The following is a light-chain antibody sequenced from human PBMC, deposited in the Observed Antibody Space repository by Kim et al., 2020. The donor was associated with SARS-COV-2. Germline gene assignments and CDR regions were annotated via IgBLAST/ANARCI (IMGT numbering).Light chain of an antibody. Sequence: DIQMTQSPSTLSVSVGDRVTITCRASQSISSWLAWYQQKPGKAPKLLIYDASSLESGVPSRFSGSGSGTEFTLTISSLQPDDFATYYCQQYNSYSGYTFGQGTKLEI. CDR3: QQYNSYSGYT. CDR2: DAS. J-gene: IGKJ2*01. V-gene: IGKV1-5*01. CDR1: QSISSW.